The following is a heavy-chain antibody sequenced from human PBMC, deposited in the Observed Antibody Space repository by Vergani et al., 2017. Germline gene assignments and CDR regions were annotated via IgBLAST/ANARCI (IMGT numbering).Heavy chain of an antibody. V-gene: IGHV3-48*01. Sequence: EVQLVESGGGLVQPGGSLRLSCAASGFTFSSYSMNWVRQAPGMGLEWVSSISSSTSTIYYADSVKGRFTISRDNAKNSLYLQMNSLRAEDTAVYYCARDLDGGKGFDYWGQGTLVTVSS. CDR2: ISSSTSTI. CDR1: GFTFSSYS. D-gene: IGHD4-23*01. CDR3: ARDLDGGKGFDY. J-gene: IGHJ4*02.